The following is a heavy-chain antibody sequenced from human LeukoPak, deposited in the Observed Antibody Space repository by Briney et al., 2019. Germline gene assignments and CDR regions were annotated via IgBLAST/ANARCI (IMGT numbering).Heavy chain of an antibody. CDR1: GASVNRAGNY. D-gene: IGHD1-7*01. V-gene: IGHV4-31*03. CDR3: VREGGGELLDY. J-gene: IGHJ4*02. CDR2: IYYNGRS. Sequence: SETLSLTCTVSGASVNRAGNYWTWIRQHPGKGLEWIAYIYYNGRSSYNPSLKSRATISVDTSKNRFSLKLDSMTAADTAVYYCVREGGGELLDYWGQGTLVTVSS.